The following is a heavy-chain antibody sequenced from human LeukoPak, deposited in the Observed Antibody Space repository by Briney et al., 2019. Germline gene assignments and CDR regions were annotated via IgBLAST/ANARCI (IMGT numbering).Heavy chain of an antibody. D-gene: IGHD3-10*01. J-gene: IGHJ4*02. Sequence: PGESLRLSCAASGFTFSSYSMNWVRQAPGKGLEWVSSISSSSSYIYYADSVKGRFTISRDNAKNSLYLQMNSLRAEDTAVYYCVRDLDYCGSGSFDYWGQGTLVTVSS. CDR3: VRDLDYCGSGSFDY. V-gene: IGHV3-21*01. CDR1: GFTFSSYS. CDR2: ISSSSSYI.